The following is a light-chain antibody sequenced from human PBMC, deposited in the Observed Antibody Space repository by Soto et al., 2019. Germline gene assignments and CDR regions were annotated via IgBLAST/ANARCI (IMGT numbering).Light chain of an antibody. CDR1: ESVASNY. J-gene: IGKJ1*01. CDR2: GAS. Sequence: EIVLTQSPGTLSLSPGERATLSCRASESVASNYLAWYQHKPGQAPRLLFFGASNRATAIPDRFSGSGSGTDFTLTISRVEPEDFAVYYCQQYGRSPWPLGQGTKVDIK. CDR3: QQYGRSPWP. V-gene: IGKV3-20*01.